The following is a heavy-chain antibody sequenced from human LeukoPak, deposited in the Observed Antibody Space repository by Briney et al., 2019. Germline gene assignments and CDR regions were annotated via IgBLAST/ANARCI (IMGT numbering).Heavy chain of an antibody. V-gene: IGHV1-46*01. J-gene: IGHJ4*02. D-gene: IGHD3-22*01. CDR2: INPSGGST. Sequence: ASVKVSCKASGYTFTSYYMHWVRQAPGQGLEWVGIINPSGGSTSYAQKFQGRVTMTRDTSTSTVYMELSSLRSEDTAVYYCARAYYYDSSGSDPLGYWGQGTLVTVSS. CDR3: ARAYYYDSSGSDPLGY. CDR1: GYTFTSYY.